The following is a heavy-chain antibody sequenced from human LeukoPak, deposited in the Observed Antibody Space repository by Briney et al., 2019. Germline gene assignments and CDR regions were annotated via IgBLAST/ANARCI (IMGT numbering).Heavy chain of an antibody. CDR1: GFTVSSNY. CDR2: IYSGGST. V-gene: IGHV3-66*01. D-gene: IGHD2/OR15-2a*01. J-gene: IGHJ3*02. CDR3: ARDAYCNSDYCYSLDAFDI. Sequence: PGGSLRLSCAASGFTVSSNYMSWVRQAPGKGLEWVSVIYSGGSTYYADSVKGRFTISRDNSKNTLYLQMNSLRAEDTAVYYCARDAYCNSDYCYSLDAFDIWGQGTMVTVSS.